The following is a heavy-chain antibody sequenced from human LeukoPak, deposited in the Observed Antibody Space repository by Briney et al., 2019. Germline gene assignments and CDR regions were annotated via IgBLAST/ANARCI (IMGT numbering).Heavy chain of an antibody. CDR1: GYTFTSYG. D-gene: IGHD6-19*01. CDR2: ISSYNGNT. CDR3: ARDQVRTVAGTYYYYGMDV. Sequence: ASVKVSCKASGYTFTSYGISWVRQAPGRGLEWMGWISSYNGNTNYAQKLQGRVNMTTDTSTNTAYMELRSLRSDDTAVYYCARDQVRTVAGTYYYYGMDVWGQGTTVTVSS. J-gene: IGHJ6*02. V-gene: IGHV1-18*01.